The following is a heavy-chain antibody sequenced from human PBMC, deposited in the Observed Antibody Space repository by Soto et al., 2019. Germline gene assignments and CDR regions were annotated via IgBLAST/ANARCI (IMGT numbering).Heavy chain of an antibody. V-gene: IGHV1-69*13. CDR3: ARDIVVVPAARGWFDP. J-gene: IGHJ5*02. Sequence: XSVEVSCKASVGTFRSYAISWVRQAPGQGLEWMGGIIPIFGTANYAQKFQGRVTITADESTSTAYMELSSLRSEDTAVYYFARDIVVVPAARGWFDPWGQGTLVTVSS. CDR2: IIPIFGTA. D-gene: IGHD2-2*01. CDR1: VGTFRSYA.